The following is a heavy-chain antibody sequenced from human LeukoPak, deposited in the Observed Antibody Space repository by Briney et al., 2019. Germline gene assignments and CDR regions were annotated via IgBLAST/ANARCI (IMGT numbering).Heavy chain of an antibody. CDR2: FDPEDGET. V-gene: IGHV1-24*01. J-gene: IGHJ4*02. CDR1: GYTLTELS. Sequence: ASVKVSCKVSGYTLTELSMHWVRQAPGKGLEWMGGFDPEDGETIYAQKFQGRVTMTEDTSTDTAYMELSSLRSEDTAVYYCATFLTYYDSSGSLGWGQGTLVTVSS. D-gene: IGHD3-22*01. CDR3: ATFLTYYDSSGSLG.